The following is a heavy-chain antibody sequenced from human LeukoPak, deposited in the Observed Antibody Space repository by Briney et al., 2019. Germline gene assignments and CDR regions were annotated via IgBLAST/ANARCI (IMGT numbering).Heavy chain of an antibody. J-gene: IGHJ3*02. V-gene: IGHV7-4-1*02. Sequence: ASVKVSCKASGYTFTSYDINWVRQAPGQGVEWMGWINTNTGNPTYAQGFTGRFVFSLDTSVSTAYLQISSLKAEDTAVYYCARKTPDAFDIWGQGTMVTVSS. CDR2: INTNTGNP. D-gene: IGHD2-15*01. CDR1: GYTFTSYD. CDR3: ARKTPDAFDI.